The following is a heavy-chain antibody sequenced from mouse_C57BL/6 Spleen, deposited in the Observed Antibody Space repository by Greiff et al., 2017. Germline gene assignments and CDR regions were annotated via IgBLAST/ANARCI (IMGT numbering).Heavy chain of an antibody. CDR2: IHPNSGST. J-gene: IGHJ4*01. D-gene: IGHD2-4*01. V-gene: IGHV1-64*01. CDR1: GYTFTSYW. Sequence: VQLQQPGAELVKPGASVKLSCKASGYTFTSYWMHWVKQRPGQGLEWIGMIHPNSGSTNYNEKFKSKATLTVDKSSSTAYMQLSSLTSEDSAVYYCARCYDYPYYYAMDYWGQGTSVTVSS. CDR3: ARCYDYPYYYAMDY.